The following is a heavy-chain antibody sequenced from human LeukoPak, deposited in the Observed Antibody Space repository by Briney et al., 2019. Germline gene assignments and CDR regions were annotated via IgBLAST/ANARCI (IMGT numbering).Heavy chain of an antibody. V-gene: IGHV2-5*02. CDR1: WFSLGTSGGG. CDR3: AHILGGYQLVEAAFDY. CDR2: IYWDDDR. Sequence: SGPTQFQPTPPLTLISTFSWFSLGTSGGGVCWVRQPPGRALEWLALIYWDDDRRYSPSLKSRHTITKNTTKSQVVLTMTNMDPVDTATYYCAHILGGYQLVEAAFDYWGQGTLVTVSS. D-gene: IGHD6-13*01. J-gene: IGHJ4*02.